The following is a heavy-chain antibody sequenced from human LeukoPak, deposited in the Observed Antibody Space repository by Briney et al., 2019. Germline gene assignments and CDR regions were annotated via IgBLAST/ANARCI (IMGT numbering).Heavy chain of an antibody. V-gene: IGHV3-7*01. Sequence: GGSLRLSCEASGFSFSSYWMNWVRQAPGKGLEWVGNIQQDGSGKEYVDAVKGRFTISRENAKNSLYLQMDSLRAEDTAVYYCARAHNSGNSDFGYWGLGTLVTVSS. CDR3: ARAHNSGNSDFGY. J-gene: IGHJ1*01. CDR1: GFSFSSYW. D-gene: IGHD4-23*01. CDR2: IQQDGSGK.